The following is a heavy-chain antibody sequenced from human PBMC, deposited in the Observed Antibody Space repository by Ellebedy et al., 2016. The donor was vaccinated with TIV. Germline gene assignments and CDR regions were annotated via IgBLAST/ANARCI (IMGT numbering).Heavy chain of an antibody. D-gene: IGHD3-10*01. CDR2: MYYSGTT. Sequence: GSLRLSCTVSGGSISSSSYYWGWIRQPPGKGLEWIGSMYYSGTTYYNPSLKSRVTISVDTSKSQFSLKLTSVTAADTAVYYCARWFGELLYVRWFDPWGQGTLVTVSS. CDR1: GGSISSSSYY. CDR3: ARWFGELLYVRWFDP. J-gene: IGHJ5*02. V-gene: IGHV4-39*01.